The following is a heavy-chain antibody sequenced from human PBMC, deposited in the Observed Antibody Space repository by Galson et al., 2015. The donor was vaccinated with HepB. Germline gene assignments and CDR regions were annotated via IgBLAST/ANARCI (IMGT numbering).Heavy chain of an antibody. CDR2: ISANSGNT. J-gene: IGHJ4*02. CDR1: GYTFTTNG. Sequence: SVKVSCKASGYTFTTNGISWVRQASGHGLEWLGWISANSGNTKYAQNLQGRVTLTRDTSTSTAYLELRSLRSDDTAAYYCARDRDYRFDYWGQGTLVTVSS. D-gene: IGHD4/OR15-4a*01. V-gene: IGHV1-18*04. CDR3: ARDRDYRFDY.